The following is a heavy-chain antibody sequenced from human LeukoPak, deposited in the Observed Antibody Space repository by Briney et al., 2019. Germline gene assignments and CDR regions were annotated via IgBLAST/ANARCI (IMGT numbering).Heavy chain of an antibody. J-gene: IGHJ6*02. D-gene: IGHD3-10*01. V-gene: IGHV3-30*02. Sequence: PGGSLRLSCAASGCNFRGYAMHWVRQAPGKGLEWVALIRSNGNEKFYLDAVQGRFTISRDNSKNTLFLQMRSLRPEDTAVYYCAKDRDGSGSFKKRMDVWGQGTTVSVSS. CDR3: AKDRDGSGSFKKRMDV. CDR2: IRSNGNEK. CDR1: GCNFRGYA.